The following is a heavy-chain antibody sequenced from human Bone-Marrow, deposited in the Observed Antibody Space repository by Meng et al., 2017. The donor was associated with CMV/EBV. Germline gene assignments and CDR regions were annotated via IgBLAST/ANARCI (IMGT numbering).Heavy chain of an antibody. V-gene: IGHV3-30*03. CDR1: GFTFSSYW. J-gene: IGHJ4*02. CDR2: ISYDGSNK. Sequence: GGSLRLSCAASGFTFSSYWMSWVRQAPGKGLEWVAVISYDGSNKYYADSVKGRFTISRDNSKNTLYLQMNSLRAEDTAVYYCARDSSLPGIAAAGTLDYWGQGTLVTVSS. CDR3: ARDSSLPGIAAAGTLDY. D-gene: IGHD6-13*01.